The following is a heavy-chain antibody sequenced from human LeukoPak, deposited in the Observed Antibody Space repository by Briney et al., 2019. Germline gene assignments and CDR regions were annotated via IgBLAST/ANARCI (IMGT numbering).Heavy chain of an antibody. D-gene: IGHD5-24*01. V-gene: IGHV3-53*01. Sequence: PGGSLRLSCAASGFTVSSNYMSWVRQAPGKGQEWVSVIYSGGSTYYADSVKGRFTISRDNSKNTLYLQMNSLRAEDTAVYYCARMARVDPFDYWGQGTLVTVSS. CDR2: IYSGGST. J-gene: IGHJ4*02. CDR3: ARMARVDPFDY. CDR1: GFTVSSNY.